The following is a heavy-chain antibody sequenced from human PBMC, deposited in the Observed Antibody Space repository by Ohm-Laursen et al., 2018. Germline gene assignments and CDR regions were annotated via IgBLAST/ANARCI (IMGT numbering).Heavy chain of an antibody. V-gene: IGHV3-30*18. CDR2: ISYDGSNK. CDR1: GFTFSSYG. CDR3: AKATYYYGSGSYVYFDY. J-gene: IGHJ4*02. D-gene: IGHD3-10*01. Sequence: SLRLSCSASGFTFSSYGMHWVRQAPGKGLEWVAVISYDGSNKYYADSVKGRFTISRDNSKNTLYLQMNSLRAEDTAVYYCAKATYYYGSGSYVYFDYWGQGTLVTVSS.